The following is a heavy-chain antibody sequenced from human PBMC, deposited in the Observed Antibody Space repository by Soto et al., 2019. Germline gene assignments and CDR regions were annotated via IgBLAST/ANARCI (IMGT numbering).Heavy chain of an antibody. CDR3: ARHSLALRKNNWFDP. CDR1: GDSIISSDFY. Sequence: PSETLSLTCTVSGDSIISSDFYWGWVRQPPGKGPEWIGSIFYLGSSYYSPSLKSRVTMSVDTSKNQFSLRLRSVTAADTALYFCARHSLALRKNNWFDPWGQGIMVTVSS. J-gene: IGHJ5*02. V-gene: IGHV4-39*01. D-gene: IGHD3-3*02. CDR2: IFYLGSS.